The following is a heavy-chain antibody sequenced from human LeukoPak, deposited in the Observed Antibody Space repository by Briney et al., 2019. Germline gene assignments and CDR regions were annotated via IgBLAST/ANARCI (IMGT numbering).Heavy chain of an antibody. D-gene: IGHD6-19*01. J-gene: IGHJ4*02. CDR2: IFYSGST. CDR3: AREKSSGWYGGDFDY. Sequence: SETLSLTCTVPGGSISSYYCGWIRQPPGKGLEMIGYIFYSGSTNYNPSLKSRDTISVDTSKSQFSLNLSSVTAADTAVYYCAREKSSGWYGGDFDYWGQGTLVTVSS. CDR1: GGSISSYY. V-gene: IGHV4-59*01.